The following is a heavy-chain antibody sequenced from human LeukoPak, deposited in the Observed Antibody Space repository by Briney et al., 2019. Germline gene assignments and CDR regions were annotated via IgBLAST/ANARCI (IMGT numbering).Heavy chain of an antibody. CDR3: ARVWIASGSYYDDRGAFDY. CDR2: INHSGST. Sequence: PSETLSLTCVVYGGSFSGYYCSWIRQPPGKGLEWIGEINHSGSTNYNSSLKSRVTISVDTSKNQFSLKLSSVTAADTAVYYCARVWIASGSYYDDRGAFDYWGQGTLVTVSS. J-gene: IGHJ4*02. D-gene: IGHD1-26*01. V-gene: IGHV4-34*01. CDR1: GGSFSGYY.